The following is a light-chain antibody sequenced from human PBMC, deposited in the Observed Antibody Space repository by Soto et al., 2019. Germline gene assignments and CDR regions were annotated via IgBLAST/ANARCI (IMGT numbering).Light chain of an antibody. Sequence: QSVLTQPASLSGSPGQSITISCTGTSSDVGGYNYVSWYQKHPGKAHKLKNYDVSNRPSGVSNRFSCSKSGNTASLTFFGLQAEDEADYYCSSYTSSSTLYGFGTGTKVTVL. CDR2: DVS. J-gene: IGLJ1*01. CDR3: SSYTSSSTLYG. V-gene: IGLV2-14*01. CDR1: SSDVGGYNY.